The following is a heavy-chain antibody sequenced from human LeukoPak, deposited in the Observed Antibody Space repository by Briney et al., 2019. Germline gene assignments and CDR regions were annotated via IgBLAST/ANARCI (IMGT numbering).Heavy chain of an antibody. D-gene: IGHD3-10*01. CDR2: IYYSGST. CDR3: ARGGDYYGSGSYDY. CDR1: GGSISSYY. V-gene: IGHV4-59*01. Sequence: SETLSLTCTVSGGSISSYYWSWIRQPPGKGLEWIGYIYYSGSTNYNPSLKSRVTIPVDTSKNQFSLMLTSVTAADTAVYYCARGGDYYGSGSYDYWGQGTLVTVSS. J-gene: IGHJ4*02.